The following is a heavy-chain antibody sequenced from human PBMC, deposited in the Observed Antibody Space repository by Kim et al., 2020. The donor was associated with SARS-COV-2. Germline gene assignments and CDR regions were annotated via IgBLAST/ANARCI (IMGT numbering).Heavy chain of an antibody. D-gene: IGHD4-17*01. CDR3: ARDHYGAFDY. V-gene: IGHV4-31*02. CDR2: GSP. J-gene: IGHJ4*02. Sequence: GSPSYTPSLTRRVTISVDTSKNQFSLRLSSVTAADTAVYYCARDHYGAFDYWGQGTLVTVSS.